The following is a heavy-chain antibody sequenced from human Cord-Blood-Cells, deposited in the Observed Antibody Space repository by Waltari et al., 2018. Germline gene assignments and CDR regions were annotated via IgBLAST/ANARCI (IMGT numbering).Heavy chain of an antibody. CDR3: ARGRSRGYDFWSGYYDAFDI. Sequence: QVQLVQSGAEVKKPGASVKVSCTASGYTFTGYYMHWVRQAPGQGLEWMGWINPNSGGTNYAQKFQGWVTMTRDTSISTAYMELSRLRSDDTAVYYCARGRSRGYDFWSGYYDAFDIWGQGTMVTVSS. J-gene: IGHJ3*02. CDR1: GYTFTGYY. CDR2: INPNSGGT. D-gene: IGHD3-3*01. V-gene: IGHV1-2*04.